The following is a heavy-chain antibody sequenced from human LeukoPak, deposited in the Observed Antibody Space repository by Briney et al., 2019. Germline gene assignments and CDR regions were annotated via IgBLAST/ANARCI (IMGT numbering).Heavy chain of an antibody. D-gene: IGHD3-3*01. Sequence: TSETLSLTCAVYGGSFSGYYWSWIRQPPRKGLEWSGEINHSGSTNYNPSLKSRVTISVDTSKNQFSMKLSSVTAADTAVYYCARRDLSWFDPWGQGTLVTVSS. J-gene: IGHJ5*02. CDR3: ARRDLSWFDP. CDR2: INHSGST. V-gene: IGHV4-34*01. CDR1: GGSFSGYY.